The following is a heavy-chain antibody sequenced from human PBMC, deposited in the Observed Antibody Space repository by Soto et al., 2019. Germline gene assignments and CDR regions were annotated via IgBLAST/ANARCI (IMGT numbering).Heavy chain of an antibody. V-gene: IGHV4-31*03. Sequence: SETLSLTCTVSGASILSADSYWFWIRKHPGKGLEWIGYIAYSGDTYYNPSLKSRVTISADTSKNKFSLTLTSVTAADTAVYFCERDFHVSAIDPWGQGTMVTVYS. CDR3: ERDFHVSAIDP. J-gene: IGHJ5*02. CDR2: IAYSGDT. CDR1: GASILSADSY.